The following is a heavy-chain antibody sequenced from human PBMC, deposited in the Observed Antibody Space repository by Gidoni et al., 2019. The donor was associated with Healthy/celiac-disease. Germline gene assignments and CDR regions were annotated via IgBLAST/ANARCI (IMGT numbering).Heavy chain of an antibody. Sequence: EVQLVESGGGLVKPGGSLRLSCAASGFTFSSYSMNWVRQAPGKGLEWVSSISSSSSYIYYADSVKGRFTISRDNAKNSLYLQMNSLRAEDTAVYYCARGYCSSTSCYADPSYCSGGSCYSGSHWGQGTLVTVSS. CDR2: ISSSSSYI. CDR3: ARGYCSSTSCYADPSYCSGGSCYSGSH. J-gene: IGHJ4*02. D-gene: IGHD2-2*01. V-gene: IGHV3-21*01. CDR1: GFTFSSYS.